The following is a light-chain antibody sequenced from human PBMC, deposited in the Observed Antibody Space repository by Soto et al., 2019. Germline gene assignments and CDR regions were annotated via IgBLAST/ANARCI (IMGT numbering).Light chain of an antibody. Sequence: QSVLTQPPSASGTPGQRVTMSCSGNSSNIGTNTVNWYQQLPGSAPKLLIYSGNQRPSGVPDRFSASKSGTSASLAISGLQSGDEADYYCAAWDDSLTGYVFGPGTKLTVL. CDR2: SGN. CDR3: AAWDDSLTGYV. CDR1: SSNIGTNT. V-gene: IGLV1-44*01. J-gene: IGLJ1*01.